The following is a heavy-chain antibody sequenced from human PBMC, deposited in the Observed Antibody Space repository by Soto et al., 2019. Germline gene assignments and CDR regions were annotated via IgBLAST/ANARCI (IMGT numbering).Heavy chain of an antibody. CDR1: GYTFTSYA. V-gene: IGHV1-3*01. Sequence: QVQLVQSGAEVKKPGASVKVSCKASGYTFTSYAIHWVRQAPGQRLEWMGWINADNGYTKYSQRFQGRVTITRDTPATTAYIELSSLRSEDTAVDYCARSCSNTVTTVLEARDFWGQGTMVTVSS. CDR2: INADNGYT. CDR3: ARSCSNTVTTVLEARDF. J-gene: IGHJ3*01. D-gene: IGHD4-17*01.